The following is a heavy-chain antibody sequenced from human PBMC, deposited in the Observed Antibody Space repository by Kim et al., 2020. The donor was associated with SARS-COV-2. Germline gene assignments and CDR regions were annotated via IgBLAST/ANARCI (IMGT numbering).Heavy chain of an antibody. D-gene: IGHD2-15*01. Sequence: ADSVKGRFTISRDNSKNTLYLQMNSLRAEDTAVYYCAKDVDCSGGSCPDYWGQGTLVTVSS. CDR3: AKDVDCSGGSCPDY. V-gene: IGHV3-23*01. J-gene: IGHJ4*02.